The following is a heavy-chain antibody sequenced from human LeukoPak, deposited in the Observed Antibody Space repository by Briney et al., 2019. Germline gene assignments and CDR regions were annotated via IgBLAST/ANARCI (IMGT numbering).Heavy chain of an antibody. D-gene: IGHD6-13*01. V-gene: IGHV3-7*01. Sequence: SGGSLRLSCAASGLTFSSYAMSWVRQAPGKGLEWVANIKNDGAVKNYVDSVKGRFTISRDNAKNPLYLQMNSLRAEDTAVYYCAKDSYSKGDFWGQGVLVTVSS. CDR2: IKNDGAVK. J-gene: IGHJ4*02. CDR3: AKDSYSKGDF. CDR1: GLTFSSYA.